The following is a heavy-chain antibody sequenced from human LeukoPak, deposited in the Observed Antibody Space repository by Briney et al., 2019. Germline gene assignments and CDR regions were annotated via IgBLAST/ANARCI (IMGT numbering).Heavy chain of an antibody. CDR1: GDSISSYY. CDR3: ARERGSGSLVY. D-gene: IGHD3-10*01. CDR2: IYYSGST. V-gene: IGHV4-59*01. J-gene: IGHJ4*02. Sequence: SETLSLTCTVSGDSISSYYWTWIRQPPGKGLEWIGYIYYSGSTNYNPSLKSRVTISVDTSKNQFSLKLSSVTAADTAVYYCARERGSGSLVYWGQGTLVTVSS.